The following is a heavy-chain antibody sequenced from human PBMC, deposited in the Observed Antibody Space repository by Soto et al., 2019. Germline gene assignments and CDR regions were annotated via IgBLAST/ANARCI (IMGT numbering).Heavy chain of an antibody. CDR1: GYTFTSYA. Sequence: ASVKVSCKASGYTFTSYAMHWVRQAPEQRLEWMGWINAGNGNTKYSQKFQGRVTITRDTSANTAYMELSTLRSEDTAVYYCTTAIADDAFDIWGRGTMVTVSS. CDR2: INAGNGNT. V-gene: IGHV1-3*01. D-gene: IGHD2-2*01. CDR3: TTAIADDAFDI. J-gene: IGHJ3*02.